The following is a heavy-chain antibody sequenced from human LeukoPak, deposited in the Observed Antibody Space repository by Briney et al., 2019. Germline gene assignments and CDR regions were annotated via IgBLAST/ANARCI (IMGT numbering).Heavy chain of an antibody. CDR3: ARDMAYHDMLTGYEVSRFFDY. Sequence: GGSLRLSCAASGLTVSTNYMRWIRQAPGKGLEWVSLIYAGGGTAYADSVRGRFTISRDNSKNTLYLQMNYVRAEDTAVYYCARDMAYHDMLTGYEVSRFFDYWGQGTLVTVSS. D-gene: IGHD3-9*01. V-gene: IGHV3-53*01. CDR1: GLTVSTNY. CDR2: IYAGGGT. J-gene: IGHJ4*02.